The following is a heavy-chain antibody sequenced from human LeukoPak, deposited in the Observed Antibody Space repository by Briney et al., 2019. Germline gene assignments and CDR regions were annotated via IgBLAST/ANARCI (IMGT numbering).Heavy chain of an antibody. D-gene: IGHD1-20*01. J-gene: IGHJ4*02. CDR1: GFTFSFYM. V-gene: IGHV3-21*06. CDR3: ARDDNWHDKPFDL. Sequence: PGGSLRLSCTASGFTFSFYMMNWVRQAPGKGLEWVSSISTSSSHIYYADSLKGRFTVSRDNAKSSLYLQMNNLRAEDTAVYYCARDDNWHDKPFDLWGQGTLVTVSS. CDR2: ISTSSSHI.